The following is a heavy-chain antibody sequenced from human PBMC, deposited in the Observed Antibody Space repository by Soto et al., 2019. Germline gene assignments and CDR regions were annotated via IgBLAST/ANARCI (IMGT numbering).Heavy chain of an antibody. D-gene: IGHD2-15*01. Sequence: EVQLVESGGGLVQPGGSLRLSCAVSGFTFSDHYMDWVRQAPGKGLEWVGRTRNKANSYTTEYAASVKGRFTISRDDSKNSLYLQMNSLKTEDTAVYYCARDRRGYRGDFGMDVWGQGTTVTVSS. J-gene: IGHJ6*02. CDR3: ARDRRGYRGDFGMDV. V-gene: IGHV3-72*01. CDR2: TRNKANSYTT. CDR1: GFTFSDHY.